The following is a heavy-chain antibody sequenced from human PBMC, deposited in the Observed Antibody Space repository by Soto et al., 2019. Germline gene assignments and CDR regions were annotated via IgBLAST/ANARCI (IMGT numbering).Heavy chain of an antibody. CDR3: ARGGSIAAAVVDY. Sequence: QVQLQESGPGLVKPSETLSLTCTVSGGSVSSGSHYWSWIRQPPGKGLEWIGYIYHTGSTNYNPSLTSRVTMSVDTSNNQFSLKLNSVTAADTAVYYCARGGSIAAAVVDYWGQGTLVTVSS. CDR2: IYHTGST. V-gene: IGHV4-61*01. D-gene: IGHD6-13*01. CDR1: GGSVSSGSHY. J-gene: IGHJ4*02.